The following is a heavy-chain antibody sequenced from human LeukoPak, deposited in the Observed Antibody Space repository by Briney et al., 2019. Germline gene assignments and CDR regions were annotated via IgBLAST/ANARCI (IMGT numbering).Heavy chain of an antibody. J-gene: IGHJ4*02. CDR3: ARDYGVGATVLDY. CDR1: GYTFTSYG. CDR2: ISAYNGNT. V-gene: IGHV1-18*01. Sequence: ASVKVSCKASGYTFTSYGISWVRQAPGQGLEWMGWISAYNGNTNYAQKFQGRVTMTRDMSTSTVYMELSSLRSEDTAVYYCARDYGVGATVLDYWGQGTLVTVSS. D-gene: IGHD1-26*01.